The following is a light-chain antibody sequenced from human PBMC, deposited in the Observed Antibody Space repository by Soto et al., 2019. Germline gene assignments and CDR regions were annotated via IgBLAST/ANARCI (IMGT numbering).Light chain of an antibody. CDR3: AAWDDTLSVWV. CDR1: RSNIGRST. CDR2: STN. V-gene: IGLV1-44*01. Sequence: QSVLTQPPSTSGTPGQRVTISCSGSRSNIGRSTVNWYQQLPGTAPKVLVYSTNQRPSGVRDRFSGSKSGTSASLAISGLQSGDEADSYCAAWDDTLSVWVFGGGTKLTVL. J-gene: IGLJ3*02.